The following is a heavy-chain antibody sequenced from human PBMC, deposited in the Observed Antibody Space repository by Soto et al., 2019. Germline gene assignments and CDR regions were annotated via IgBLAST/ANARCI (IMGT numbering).Heavy chain of an antibody. D-gene: IGHD5-18*01. CDR2: INHSGST. CDR3: ARGQRNTAMLSSQYYYYGMDV. J-gene: IGHJ6*02. Sequence: SETLSLTCAVYGGSFSGHYWSWIRQPPGKGLEWIGEINHSGSTNYNPSLKSRVTISVDTSKNQFSLKLSSVTAADTAVYYCARGQRNTAMLSSQYYYYGMDVWGQGTTVTVSS. V-gene: IGHV4-34*01. CDR1: GGSFSGHY.